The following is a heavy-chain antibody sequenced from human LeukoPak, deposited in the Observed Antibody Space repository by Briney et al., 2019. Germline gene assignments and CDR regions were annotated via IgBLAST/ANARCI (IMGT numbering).Heavy chain of an antibody. D-gene: IGHD3-10*01. CDR1: GYAFTSYG. Sequence: ALVKVSCKASGYAFTSYGISWVRQAPGQGLEWVGWISAYNGNTNYAQKVQGRVTMTTDTSTSTAYMELRSLRSDDTAVYYCARDGRSGGYFDYWGQGTLVTVSS. CDR3: ARDGRSGGYFDY. J-gene: IGHJ4*02. V-gene: IGHV1-18*01. CDR2: ISAYNGNT.